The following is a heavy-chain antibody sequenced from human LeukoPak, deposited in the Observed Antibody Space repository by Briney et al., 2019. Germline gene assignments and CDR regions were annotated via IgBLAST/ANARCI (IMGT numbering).Heavy chain of an antibody. J-gene: IGHJ3*02. CDR1: GFTFSSYW. V-gene: IGHV3-74*01. CDR3: ARVRRVGRTNDAFDI. CDR2: INSDGSST. D-gene: IGHD1-14*01. Sequence: GGSLRLSCAASGFTFSSYWMSWVRQAPGKGLVWVSRINSDGSSTSYADSVKGRFTISRDNAKNTLYLQMNGLRAEDTAVYYCARVRRVGRTNDAFDIWGQGTMVTVSS.